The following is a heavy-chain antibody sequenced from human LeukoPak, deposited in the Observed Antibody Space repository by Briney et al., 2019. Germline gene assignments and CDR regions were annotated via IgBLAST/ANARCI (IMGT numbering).Heavy chain of an antibody. CDR1: GFTFSTYG. CDR2: IRYDGSNK. V-gene: IGHV3-30*02. J-gene: IGHJ4*02. CDR3: ARGRRNLIQFDY. D-gene: IGHD1-14*01. Sequence: PGGSLRLSCAASGFTFSTYGVHWVRQAPGKGLEWVAFIRYDGSNKYYADSVKGRFTISRDNSKNTLFVQMSSLRAEDTAVYYCARGRRNLIQFDYWGQGTLVTVSS.